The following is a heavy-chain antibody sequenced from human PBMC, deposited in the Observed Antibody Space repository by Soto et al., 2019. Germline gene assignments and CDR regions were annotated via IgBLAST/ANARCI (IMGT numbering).Heavy chain of an antibody. V-gene: IGHV3-33*01. J-gene: IGHJ6*02. CDR2: IWYDGSNK. D-gene: IGHD3-10*01. CDR1: GFTFSSYG. CDR3: ARDRRGYYYGMDV. Sequence: GGSLRLSCAASGFTFSSYGMHWVRQAPGKGLEWVAVIWYDGSNKYYPDSVKGRFTISRDNSKNTLYLQMNSLRAEDTAVYYCARDRRGYYYGMDVWGQGTTVTVSS.